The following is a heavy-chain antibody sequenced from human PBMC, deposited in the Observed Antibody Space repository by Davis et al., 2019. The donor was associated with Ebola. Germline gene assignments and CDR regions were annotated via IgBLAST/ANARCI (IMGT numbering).Heavy chain of an antibody. CDR1: GGSFSDYY. V-gene: IGHV4-34*01. CDR2: INHSGST. Sequence: MPSETLSLTCTVYGGSFSDYYWNWIRQPPGKGLEWIGEINHSGSTNYNPSLKSRVTISVDTPKNQFSLKLSSVTAADTAVYYCARVPYYGSGSYPAYYYYGMDVWGQGTTVTVSS. J-gene: IGHJ6*02. D-gene: IGHD3-10*01. CDR3: ARVPYYGSGSYPAYYYYGMDV.